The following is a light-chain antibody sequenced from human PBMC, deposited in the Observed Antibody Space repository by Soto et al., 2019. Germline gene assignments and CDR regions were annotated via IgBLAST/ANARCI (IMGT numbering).Light chain of an antibody. Sequence: QSALTQPASVSGSPGQSITISCTGTSSDVGSYNLVSWYQQHPGKAPKLMIYEGSKRPSGVSNRFSGSKSVNTASLTISGLQAEDEADYYCCSYAGSSTSLFVFGTGTKLTVL. J-gene: IGLJ1*01. CDR3: CSYAGSSTSLFV. CDR2: EGS. V-gene: IGLV2-23*01. CDR1: SSDVGSYNL.